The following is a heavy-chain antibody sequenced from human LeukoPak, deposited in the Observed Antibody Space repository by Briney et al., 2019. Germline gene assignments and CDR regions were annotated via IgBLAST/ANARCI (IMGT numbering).Heavy chain of an antibody. CDR1: GFTFSSYA. CDR3: ARSGNYYDLSFDY. CDR2: ISGSGGNT. D-gene: IGHD3-22*01. V-gene: IGHV3-23*01. Sequence: PGGSLRLSCAASGFTFSSYAMSWVRQAPGKELEWVSGISGSGGNTYYADSVKGRFTISRDNSKNTLYLQMSSLRVEDTAVYYCARSGNYYDLSFDYWGQGSLVTVSS. J-gene: IGHJ4*02.